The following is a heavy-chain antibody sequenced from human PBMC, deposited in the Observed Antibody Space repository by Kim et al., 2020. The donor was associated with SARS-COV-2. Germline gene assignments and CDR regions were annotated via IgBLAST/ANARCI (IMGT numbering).Heavy chain of an antibody. D-gene: IGHD2-2*01. J-gene: IGHJ6*02. V-gene: IGHV3-21*01. CDR3: ARDIVVVPAAKFAYYYYYGMDV. CDR1: GFTFSSYS. CDR2: ISSSSSYI. Sequence: GGSLRLSCAASGFTFSSYSMNWVRQAPGKGLEWVSSISSSSSYIYYADSVKGRFTISRDNAKNSLYLQMNSLRAEDTAVYYCARDIVVVPAAKFAYYYYYGMDVWGQGTTFTVSS.